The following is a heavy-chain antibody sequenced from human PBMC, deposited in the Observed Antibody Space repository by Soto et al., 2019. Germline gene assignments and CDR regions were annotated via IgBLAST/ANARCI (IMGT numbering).Heavy chain of an antibody. V-gene: IGHV1-18*01. D-gene: IGHD2-8*02. CDR3: ARDFQRSGGTYYFDY. Sequence: QVQLVQSGAEVKKPGASVKVSCKASGYTFTNYGVSWVRQAPGQGLEWMAWIGPYNGNTNYAQKFQGRVTVTTDTFTSTAFMEVRSLRSDDTAVYYCARDFQRSGGTYYFDYWGPGTLVTVSS. CDR2: IGPYNGNT. J-gene: IGHJ4*02. CDR1: GYTFTNYG.